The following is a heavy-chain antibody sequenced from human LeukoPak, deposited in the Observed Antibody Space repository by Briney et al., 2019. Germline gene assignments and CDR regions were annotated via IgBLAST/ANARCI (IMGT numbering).Heavy chain of an antibody. CDR1: GFPFSSYW. CDR3: AGDRGWSYWGYFDY. Sequence: GGSLRLSCAASGFPFSSYWMSWVRQAPGKGLEWVANIKQDGGEIFYVDSVKGRFTISRDNAKNSLYLQMNSLRAEDTAVYFCAGDRGWSYWGYFDYWGQGTLVTVSS. CDR2: IKQDGGEI. V-gene: IGHV3-7*01. D-gene: IGHD3-10*01. J-gene: IGHJ4*02.